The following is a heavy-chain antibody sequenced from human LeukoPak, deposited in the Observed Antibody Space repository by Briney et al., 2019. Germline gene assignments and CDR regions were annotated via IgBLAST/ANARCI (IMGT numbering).Heavy chain of an antibody. CDR1: GFTFSSYS. CDR3: ARADEWELPGY. CDR2: ISSSSSYI. J-gene: IGHJ4*02. D-gene: IGHD1-26*01. Sequence: PGGSLRLSCAASGFTFSSYSMNWVRQAPGKGLEWVSSISSSSSYIYYAVSVKGRFTISRDNAKNSLYLQMNSLRAEDTDVYYCARADEWELPGYWGQGTLVTVSS. V-gene: IGHV3-21*01.